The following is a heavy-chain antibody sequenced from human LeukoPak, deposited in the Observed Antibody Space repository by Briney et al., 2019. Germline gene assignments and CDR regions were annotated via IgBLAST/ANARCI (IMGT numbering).Heavy chain of an antibody. CDR2: IIPIFGTA. Sequence: ASVKVSCKASGGTFSSYVISWVRQAPGQGLEWMGGIIPIFGTANYAQKFQGRVTITRDTSASTAYMELSSLRSEDTAVYYCARGSLNYDFWSGYSLDYWGQGTLVTVSS. CDR3: ARGSLNYDFWSGYSLDY. D-gene: IGHD3-3*01. J-gene: IGHJ4*02. V-gene: IGHV1-69*05. CDR1: GGTFSSYV.